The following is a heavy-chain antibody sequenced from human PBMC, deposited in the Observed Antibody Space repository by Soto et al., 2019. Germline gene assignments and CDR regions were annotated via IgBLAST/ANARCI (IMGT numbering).Heavy chain of an antibody. Sequence: SVPTRVSPTDTLGLTCTLSGSSLSNSGVGLGWIRQTPGKALEWLALVYWNDDKHYSPSLKSRLTITKDTSKNQAILTMTNMDPVDTATYYCARGLATLPVFAFDIWGQGTVVTVSS. D-gene: IGHD1-1*01. CDR1: GSSLSNSGVG. CDR3: ARGLATLPVFAFDI. V-gene: IGHV2-5*01. J-gene: IGHJ3*02. CDR2: VYWNDDK.